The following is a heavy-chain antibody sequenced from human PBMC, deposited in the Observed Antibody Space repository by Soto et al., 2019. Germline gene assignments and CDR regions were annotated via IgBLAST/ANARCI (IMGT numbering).Heavy chain of an antibody. J-gene: IGHJ5*02. CDR2: IYWNDDK. V-gene: IGHV2-5*01. Sequence: QITLKESGPTLVKPTQTLTLTCTFSGFSLSTSGVGVGWIRQPPGKALEWLALIYWNDDKRYSPSLKSRLTITQDNSKNQVVLTMTNMDPVDTATYCCAHRGATTVTNNWFDPWGQGTLVTVSS. CDR1: GFSLSTSGVG. CDR3: AHRGATTVTNNWFDP. D-gene: IGHD4-17*01.